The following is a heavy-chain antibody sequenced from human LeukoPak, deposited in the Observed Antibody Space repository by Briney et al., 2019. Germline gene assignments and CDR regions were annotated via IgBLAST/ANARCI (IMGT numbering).Heavy chain of an antibody. V-gene: IGHV6-1*01. CDR2: TYYRSKWCN. J-gene: IGHJ6*02. CDR3: ALARSEYHYGMDV. CDR1: GDSVSSISVA. Sequence: SQTLSLTCAISGDSVSSISVAWNWIRQSPSRGLEWLGRTYYRSKWCNEYAVSVKGRININPDPSKNQFSLQLNSVTPEDTAVYYCALARSEYHYGMDVWGQGATVTVS.